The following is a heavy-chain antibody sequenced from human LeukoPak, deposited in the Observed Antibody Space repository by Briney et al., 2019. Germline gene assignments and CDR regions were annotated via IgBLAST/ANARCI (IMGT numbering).Heavy chain of an antibody. CDR1: GFTFSSYS. J-gene: IGHJ3*02. Sequence: GGSLRLSCAASGFTFSSYSMNWVRQTPGRGLEWVSSITSHSSYLYYADSLKGRFTISRDNAKDSLYLQMNSLRAEDTAVYYCARVPAGVIGMKDAFDIWGQGTMVTVSS. CDR3: ARVPAGVIGMKDAFDI. CDR2: ITSHSSYL. D-gene: IGHD3-16*02. V-gene: IGHV3-21*01.